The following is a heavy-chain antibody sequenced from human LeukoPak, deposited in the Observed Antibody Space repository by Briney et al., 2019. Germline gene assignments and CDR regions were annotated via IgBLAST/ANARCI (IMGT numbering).Heavy chain of an antibody. CDR1: GGSVSTYY. CDR2: ISYSGST. J-gene: IGHJ5*02. CDR3: ARASSITIFGVVKINWFDP. D-gene: IGHD3-3*01. Sequence: SETLSLTCTVSGGSVSTYYWTWVRQPPGKGLESIGYISYSGSTNYNPSLKSRVIISVDTSKNQFSLKLSSVTAADTAVYYCARASSITIFGVVKINWFDPWGQGTLVTVSS. V-gene: IGHV4-59*02.